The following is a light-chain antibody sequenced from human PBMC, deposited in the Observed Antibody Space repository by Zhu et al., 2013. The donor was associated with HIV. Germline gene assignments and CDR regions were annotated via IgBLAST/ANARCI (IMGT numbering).Light chain of an antibody. CDR2: ETS. J-gene: IGKJ4*01. Sequence: EVVLTQSPVTLSLSPGERLTLSCRASQTIGNSLVWYQQKPGQAPRLLMYETSTRAAGIPARFSGSGSVRDFTLTITGLEPEDFAVYYCQQYSRSPLTFGGGTKVEI. CDR1: QTIGNS. V-gene: IGKV3-20*01. CDR3: QQYSRSPLT.